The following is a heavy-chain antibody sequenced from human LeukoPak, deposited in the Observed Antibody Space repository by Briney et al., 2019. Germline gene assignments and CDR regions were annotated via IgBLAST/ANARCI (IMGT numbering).Heavy chain of an antibody. CDR3: ARGPSFSDILTSGTFDF. Sequence: ASVKVSCKASGYTFTDNYMHWVRQAPGQGLEWMGLINPKSGETNYAQKFRGRVTMTRDTSISTAYMDLSRLRSDDTAVYYCARGPSFSDILTSGTFDFWGQGTLVTVSS. CDR2: INPKSGET. D-gene: IGHD3-9*01. V-gene: IGHV1-2*02. J-gene: IGHJ4*02. CDR1: GYTFTDNY.